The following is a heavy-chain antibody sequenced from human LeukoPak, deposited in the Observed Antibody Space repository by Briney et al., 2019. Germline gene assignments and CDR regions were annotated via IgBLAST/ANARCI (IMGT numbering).Heavy chain of an antibody. CDR1: GFTFSGYW. V-gene: IGHV3-7*05. CDR3: ARWGIAASGTYGMDV. J-gene: IGHJ6*02. CDR2: IKQDGSAR. D-gene: IGHD6-13*01. Sequence: PGRSLRLSCTASGFTFSGYWMTWVRQAPGKGLECVANIKQDGSARYFVDSVKGRFTFSRDNAKNSLYLQMNSLRVEDTAAYYCARWGIAASGTYGMDVWGQGTTVTVSS.